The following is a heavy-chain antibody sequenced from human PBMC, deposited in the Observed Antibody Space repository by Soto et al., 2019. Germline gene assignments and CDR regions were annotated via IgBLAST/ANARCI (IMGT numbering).Heavy chain of an antibody. CDR1: GFTFSSYA. CDR2: ISGSGGST. D-gene: IGHD5-18*01. J-gene: IGHJ6*02. Sequence: EVQLLESGGGLVQPGGSLRLSCAASGFTFSSYAMSWVRQAPGNGLEWVSAISGSGGSTYYADSVKGRFTISRDNSKNTLYLQMNSLRAEDTAVYYCAKVDTAMVHYYYGMDVWGQRTTVTVSS. CDR3: AKVDTAMVHYYYGMDV. V-gene: IGHV3-23*01.